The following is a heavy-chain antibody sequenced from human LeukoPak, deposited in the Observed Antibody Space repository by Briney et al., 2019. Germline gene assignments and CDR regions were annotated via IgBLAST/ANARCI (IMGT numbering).Heavy chain of an antibody. V-gene: IGHV3-30*14. D-gene: IGHD5-18*01. J-gene: IGHJ4*02. Sequence: GGSLRLSCAASGFTFSRYAMHWVRQAPGKGLEWVAVISYDGSNKYYADSVKGRFTISRDSSKNTLYLQMGSLRAEDMAVYYCARAGYGLPFDYWGQGTLVTVSS. CDR1: GFTFSRYA. CDR2: ISYDGSNK. CDR3: ARAGYGLPFDY.